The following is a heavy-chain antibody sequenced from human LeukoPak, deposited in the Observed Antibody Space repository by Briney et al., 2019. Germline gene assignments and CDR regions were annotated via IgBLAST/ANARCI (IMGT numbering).Heavy chain of an antibody. J-gene: IGHJ4*02. CDR1: GGSISSYY. CDR2: IYYSGST. D-gene: IGHD6-6*01. CDR3: ARVDRQLALDY. V-gene: IGHV4-59*01. Sequence: PSETLSLTCTVSGGSISSYYWSWIRQPPGKGLEWIGYIYYSGSTNYNPSLKSRVTISVDTSKNQFSLKLSSVTAADTAVYYCARVDRQLALDYWGQGTLVTVSS.